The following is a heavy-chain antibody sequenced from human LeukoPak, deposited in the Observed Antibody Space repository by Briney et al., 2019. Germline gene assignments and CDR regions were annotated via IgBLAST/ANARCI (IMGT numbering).Heavy chain of an antibody. J-gene: IGHJ3*01. CDR1: GFTFSSYA. CDR2: ISGSSGIT. Sequence: QPGGSLRLSCAASGFTFSSYAMSWVRQPPGKGLEWVSGISGSSGITSDADSVKGRFTISRDNSKNMVYLQMNGLRDEDTAVYYCAKGVRGVIRDAFDVWGQGTMVTVSS. D-gene: IGHD3-10*01. V-gene: IGHV3-23*01. CDR3: AKGVRGVIRDAFDV.